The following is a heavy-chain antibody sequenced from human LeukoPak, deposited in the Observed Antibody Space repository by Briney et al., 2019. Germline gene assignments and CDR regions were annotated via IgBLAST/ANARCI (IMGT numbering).Heavy chain of an antibody. CDR2: IRYDGSNK. Sequence: GGSLRLSCAAAGFSFSSYGMHWVRQAPGKGLEWVALIRYDGSNKYYADSVKGRFTISRDNSKNTLYLQMNSLRAEDTAVYYCAKDQCSSTSCYVHYWGQGTLVTVSS. J-gene: IGHJ4*02. V-gene: IGHV3-30*02. D-gene: IGHD2-2*01. CDR1: GFSFSSYG. CDR3: AKDQCSSTSCYVHY.